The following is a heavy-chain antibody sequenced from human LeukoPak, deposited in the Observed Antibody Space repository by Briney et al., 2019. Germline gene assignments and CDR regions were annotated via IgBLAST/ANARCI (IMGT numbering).Heavy chain of an antibody. CDR1: GGSISSYY. CDR3: AKGQLLMSVFDY. J-gene: IGHJ4*02. CDR2: IYYSGST. Sequence: PSETLSLTCTVSGGSISSYYWSWIRQPPGKGLEWIGYIYYSGSTNYNPSLKSRVTISVDTSKNQFSLKLSSVTAADTAVYYCAKGQLLMSVFDYWGQGTLVTVSP. V-gene: IGHV4-59*01. D-gene: IGHD2-2*01.